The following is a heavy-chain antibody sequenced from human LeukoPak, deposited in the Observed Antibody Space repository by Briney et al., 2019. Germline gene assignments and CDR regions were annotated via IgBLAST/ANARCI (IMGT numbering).Heavy chain of an antibody. CDR3: ARGEYSSSLGH. CDR1: GGSISSYY. D-gene: IGHD6-6*01. J-gene: IGHJ4*02. CDR2: IYYSGST. V-gene: IGHV4-59*01. Sequence: PSETLSLTCTVSGGSISSYYWSWIRQPPGKGLEWIGYIYYSGSTNYNPSLKSRVTISVDTSKNQFSLKLSSVTAADTAVYYCARGEYSSSLGHWGQGTLVTVSS.